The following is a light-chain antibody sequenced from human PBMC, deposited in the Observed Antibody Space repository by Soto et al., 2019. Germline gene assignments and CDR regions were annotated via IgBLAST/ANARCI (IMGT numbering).Light chain of an antibody. CDR3: QDYGSSRT. Sequence: EVVLTQSPGTLSLSPGERATLSCRASQSVSSTYLAWYQQKPGQSPRLLIYGASRRATGIPDRFSGSGSGTDFTLTITRLEPDYFAVYYCQDYGSSRTFGQGTTVEIK. J-gene: IGKJ1*01. CDR2: GAS. CDR1: QSVSSTY. V-gene: IGKV3-20*01.